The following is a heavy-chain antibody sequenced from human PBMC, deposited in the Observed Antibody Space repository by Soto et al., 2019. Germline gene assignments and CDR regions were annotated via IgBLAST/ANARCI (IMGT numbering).Heavy chain of an antibody. CDR1: GGSVNNGDYF. D-gene: IGHD3-9*01. V-gene: IGHV4-30-4*01. CDR2: TYNSGST. J-gene: IGHJ5*02. Sequence: SETLSLTCTVSGGSVNNGDYFWTWIRQSPGKGLDFLGYTYNSGSTHYNPSLESRITTSLDTSKNQFSLRLSSVTAADTAVYYCVRGGHYDILTGYPFDPWGHGILVTVSS. CDR3: VRGGHYDILTGYPFDP.